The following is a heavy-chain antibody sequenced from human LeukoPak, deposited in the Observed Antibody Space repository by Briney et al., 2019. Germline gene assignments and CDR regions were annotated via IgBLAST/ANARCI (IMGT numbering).Heavy chain of an antibody. CDR3: ARERSEYDFWSGYFDP. CDR1: GFTFSSYS. Sequence: GGSLRLSCAASGFTFSSYSMNWVRQAPGKGLEWVSSISSSSSYIYYADSVKGRFTISRDNAKNSLYLQMNSLRAEDTAVYYCARERSEYDFWSGYFDPWGQGTLVTVSS. CDR2: ISSSSSYI. D-gene: IGHD3-3*01. V-gene: IGHV3-21*01. J-gene: IGHJ5*02.